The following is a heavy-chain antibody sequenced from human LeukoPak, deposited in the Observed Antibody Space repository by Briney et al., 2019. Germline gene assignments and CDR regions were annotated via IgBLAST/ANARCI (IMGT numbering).Heavy chain of an antibody. CDR2: INSDGSST. D-gene: IGHD4-17*01. Sequence: EAGGSLRLSCAASGFTFSSYWMHWIRQAPGKGLVWVSRINSDGSSTSYADSVKGRFTISRDNAKNTLYLQMNSLRAEDTAVYYCATQRVADYGDPLVDYWGQGTLVTVSS. CDR1: GFTFSSYW. V-gene: IGHV3-74*01. J-gene: IGHJ4*02. CDR3: ATQRVADYGDPLVDY.